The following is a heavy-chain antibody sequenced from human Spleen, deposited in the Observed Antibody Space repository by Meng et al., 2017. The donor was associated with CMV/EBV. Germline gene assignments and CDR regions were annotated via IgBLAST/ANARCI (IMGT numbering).Heavy chain of an antibody. J-gene: IGHJ4*02. CDR2: IRSESDGGTT. D-gene: IGHD4-17*01. CDR1: GFTLNNAW. CDR3: TARGDYFDF. Sequence: GGSLRLSCAASGFTLNNAWMSWVRQAPGKGLEWVGRIRSESDGGTTDYAAPVKGRFAISRDDSINTLYLQMNSLTNEDTAVYYCTARGDYFDFWGQGTLVTVSS. V-gene: IGHV3-15*01.